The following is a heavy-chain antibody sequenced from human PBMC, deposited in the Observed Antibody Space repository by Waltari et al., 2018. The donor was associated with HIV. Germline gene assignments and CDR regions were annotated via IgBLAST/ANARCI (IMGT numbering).Heavy chain of an antibody. D-gene: IGHD3-3*01. Sequence: QLQLQESGPGLVKPSETLSLTCTVSGGSISNTHYYWGWIRQPPGKGLQWIASSYYSGNTYYNPSHQSRVTISVDTSKNQFSLKMTSVTAADTALYYCARISTWFNLEGGDVWGQGTTVTVSS. V-gene: IGHV4-39*01. CDR3: ARISTWFNLEGGDV. J-gene: IGHJ6*02. CDR1: GGSISNTHYY. CDR2: SYYSGNT.